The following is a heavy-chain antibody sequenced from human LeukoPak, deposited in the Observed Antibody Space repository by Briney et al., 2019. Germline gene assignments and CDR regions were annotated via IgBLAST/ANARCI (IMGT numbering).Heavy chain of an antibody. J-gene: IGHJ6*02. D-gene: IGHD6-13*01. Sequence: GGSLRLPCAASGFTFTDHAMSWVRQAPGKGLEWVSVFYSSGTTNYADSVKGRFIISRDNSKNTLYLQMNSLRAEDTAVYYCASRGEYSSSWYGMDVWGQGTTVTVSS. CDR2: FYSSGTT. CDR3: ASRGEYSSSWYGMDV. V-gene: IGHV3-53*01. CDR1: GFTFTDHA.